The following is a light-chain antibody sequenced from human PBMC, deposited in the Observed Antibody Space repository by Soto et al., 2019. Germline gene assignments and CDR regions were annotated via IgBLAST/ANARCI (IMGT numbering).Light chain of an antibody. Sequence: QSALTQPASVSGSPGQSITISCTGTSSDVGGYNYVSWYQQHPGKAPKLMIYEVSNRPSGVSDRLSGSKSGNTASLTISGLQAEDDADDYCSSYSSSGALVVFGTGTKVTVL. CDR3: SSYSSSGALVV. CDR2: EVS. J-gene: IGLJ1*01. CDR1: SSDVGGYNY. V-gene: IGLV2-14*01.